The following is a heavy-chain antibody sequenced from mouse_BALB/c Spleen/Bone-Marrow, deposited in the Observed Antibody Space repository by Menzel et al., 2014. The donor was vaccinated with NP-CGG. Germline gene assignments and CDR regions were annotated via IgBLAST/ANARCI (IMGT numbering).Heavy chain of an antibody. CDR1: GYTFTSYV. Sequence: EVQLQESGPELVKPGASVKMFCKASGYTFTSYVMHWVKRKPGQGLEWIGYIIPYNDGTNYNEKFKGKATLTSDKSSSTAYMELSSLTAEDSAVYYCARPYYYGSSGDSWFAYWGQGTLVTVSA. V-gene: IGHV1-14*01. J-gene: IGHJ3*01. D-gene: IGHD1-1*01. CDR2: IIPYNDGT. CDR3: ARPYYYGSSGDSWFAY.